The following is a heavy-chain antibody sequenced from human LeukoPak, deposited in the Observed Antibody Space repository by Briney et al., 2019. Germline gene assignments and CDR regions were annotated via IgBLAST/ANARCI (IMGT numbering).Heavy chain of an antibody. D-gene: IGHD3-22*01. Sequence: GGSLRLSCSGSGFTFSSYPMHWVRQTPGKGLKYVSAITFDGGNTYYADSVKGRFTISRDNSKNTLYLQMSSLRVEDTAVYYCAKALYDNGGYYYAHWGQGTLVTVSS. CDR1: GFTFSSYP. CDR2: ITFDGGNT. J-gene: IGHJ4*02. CDR3: AKALYDNGGYYYAH. V-gene: IGHV3-64D*06.